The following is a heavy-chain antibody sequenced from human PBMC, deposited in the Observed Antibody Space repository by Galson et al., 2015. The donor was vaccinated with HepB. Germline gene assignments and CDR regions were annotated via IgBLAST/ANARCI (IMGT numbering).Heavy chain of an antibody. V-gene: IGHV4-34*01. Sequence: SETLSLTCAVYGGSFSGYYWSWIRQPPGKGLEWIGEINHSGSTNYNPSLKSRVTISVDTSKNQFSLKLSSVTAADTAVYYCARVPSYGDPDYWGQGTLVTVSS. D-gene: IGHD4-17*01. CDR3: ARVPSYGDPDY. CDR2: INHSGST. J-gene: IGHJ4*02. CDR1: GGSFSGYY.